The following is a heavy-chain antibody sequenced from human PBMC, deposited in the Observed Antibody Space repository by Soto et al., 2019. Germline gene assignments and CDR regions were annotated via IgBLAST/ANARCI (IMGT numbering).Heavy chain of an antibody. V-gene: IGHV3-74*03. D-gene: IGHD2-21*02. J-gene: IGHJ1*01. CDR3: ARAGDCKYAPRL. CDR2: INSDGARI. CDR1: GFTFTHYR. Sequence: GEYLRHSWAASGFTFTHYRIHWVRQPPGKGLEWVGRINSDGARIEYGDSVKGRFTISRDNAHNMVFLQMNSLTDEDSGVYFCARAGDCKYAPRLWGQ.